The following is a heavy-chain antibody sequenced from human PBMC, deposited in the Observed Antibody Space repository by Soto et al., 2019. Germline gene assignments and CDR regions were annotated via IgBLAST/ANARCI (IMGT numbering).Heavy chain of an antibody. CDR1: GFTITTYT. J-gene: IGHJ4*02. V-gene: IGHV3-23*01. Sequence: GGSLRLSCAASGFTITTYTMNWIRQAPGKGLEWVSAISGSGFSTYYADSVRGQFTISRDTSKNTLYLQMDSLRAEDTALYYFAKDGFLTTPPHYYFDYWGRGTLVTVSS. CDR3: AKDGFLTTPPHYYFDY. D-gene: IGHD3-9*01. CDR2: ISGSGFST.